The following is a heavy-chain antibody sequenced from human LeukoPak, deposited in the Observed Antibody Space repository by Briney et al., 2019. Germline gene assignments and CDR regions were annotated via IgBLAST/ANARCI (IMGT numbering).Heavy chain of an antibody. V-gene: IGHV3-48*01. D-gene: IGHD3-22*01. CDR1: GFTFSSYS. Sequence: GGSLRLSCAASGFTFSSYSMNWVRQAPGKGLEWVSYISSSSSTIYYADSVKGRFTISRDNSKNTLYLQMNSLRAEDTAVYYCAKDKYYYDSGGYYDYWGQGTLVTVSS. J-gene: IGHJ4*02. CDR2: ISSSSSTI. CDR3: AKDKYYYDSGGYYDY.